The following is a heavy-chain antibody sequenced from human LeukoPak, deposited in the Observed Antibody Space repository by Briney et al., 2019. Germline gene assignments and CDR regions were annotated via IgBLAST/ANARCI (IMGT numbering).Heavy chain of an antibody. CDR1: GGTFRNYA. J-gene: IGHJ4*02. D-gene: IGHD4-11*01. V-gene: IGHV1-69*01. Sequence: SLRLSCKASGGTFRNYAISWVRQAPGQGLEWMGGIIPLFGRAEYAQKFQGRVTITADESTRTVYLELSSLRSEDTAVYYCASPEENSDYYFVYWGQGTLVTVSS. CDR3: ASPEENSDYYFVY. CDR2: IIPLFGRA.